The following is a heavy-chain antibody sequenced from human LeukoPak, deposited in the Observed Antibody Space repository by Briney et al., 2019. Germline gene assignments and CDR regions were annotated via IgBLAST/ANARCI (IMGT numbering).Heavy chain of an antibody. CDR3: ARGPGSYYDNDAFDI. D-gene: IGHD1-26*01. CDR2: TRNKANSYTT. Sequence: TGGSLRLSCAASGLTFSDHYMDWVRQAPGKGLEWVGRTRNKANSYTTEYAASVKGRFTISRDDSKNSLYLQMNSLKTEDTAVYYCARGPGSYYDNDAFDIWGQGTMVTVSS. CDR1: GLTFSDHY. V-gene: IGHV3-72*01. J-gene: IGHJ3*02.